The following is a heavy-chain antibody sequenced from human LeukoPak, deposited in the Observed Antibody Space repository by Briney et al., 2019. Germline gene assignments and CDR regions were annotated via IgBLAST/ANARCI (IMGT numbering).Heavy chain of an antibody. CDR3: AKEYGGEWELYFDY. J-gene: IGHJ4*02. CDR1: GFTFSSYS. CDR2: ISSSSSYI. V-gene: IGHV3-21*01. D-gene: IGHD1-26*01. Sequence: GGSLRLSCAASGFTFSSYSMNWVRQAPGKGLEWVSSISSSSSYIYYADSVKGRFTISRDNAKNTLYLQMNSLRAEDTAVYYCAKEYGGEWELYFDYWGQGTLVTVSS.